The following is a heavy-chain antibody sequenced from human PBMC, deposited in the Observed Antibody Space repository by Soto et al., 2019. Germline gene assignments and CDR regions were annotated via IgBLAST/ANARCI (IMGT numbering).Heavy chain of an antibody. CDR2: IIPILGIA. Sequence: QVQLVQSGAEVKKPGSSVKVSCKASGGTFSSYTISWVRQAPGQGLEWMGRIIPILGIANYAQKFQGRDTITADKSTSTAYMELSSLRSEDTAVYYCARGTVVPAPPGWFDPWGQGTLVTVSS. D-gene: IGHD2-2*01. V-gene: IGHV1-69*02. J-gene: IGHJ5*02. CDR3: ARGTVVPAPPGWFDP. CDR1: GGTFSSYT.